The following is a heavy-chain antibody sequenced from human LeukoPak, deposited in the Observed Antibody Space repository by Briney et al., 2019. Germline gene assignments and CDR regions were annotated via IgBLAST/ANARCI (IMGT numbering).Heavy chain of an antibody. J-gene: IGHJ4*02. D-gene: IGHD5-18*01. CDR3: ATSRLRQLWFDY. V-gene: IGHV3-21*01. Sequence: GGSLRLSCAASGFTFSSYAMSWVRQAPGKGLEWVSSISSSSSYIYYADSVKGRFTISRDNAKNSLYLQMNSLRAEDTAVYYCATSRLRQLWFDYWGQGTLVTVSS. CDR1: GFTFSSYA. CDR2: ISSSSSYI.